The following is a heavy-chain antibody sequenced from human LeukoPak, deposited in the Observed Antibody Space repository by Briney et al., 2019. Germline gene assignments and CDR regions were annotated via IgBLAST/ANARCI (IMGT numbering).Heavy chain of an antibody. CDR3: ARELPREVTLDY. J-gene: IGHJ4*01. Sequence: GGSLRLSCVASEFDFFSYGMQWVRQAPGKGLVWVSRIFSDGTTTSYADSVKGRFTISRDNAKNTLYLQMNSLRAEDTAVHYCARELPREVTLDYWGQGTLVTVSP. D-gene: IGHD2-21*02. V-gene: IGHV3-74*01. CDR1: EFDFFSYG. CDR2: IFSDGTTT.